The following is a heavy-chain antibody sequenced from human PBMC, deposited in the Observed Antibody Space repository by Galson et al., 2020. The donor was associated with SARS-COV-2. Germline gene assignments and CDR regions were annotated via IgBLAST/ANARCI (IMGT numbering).Heavy chain of an antibody. Sequence: GESLKISCAASGFTFSSYAMHWVRQAPGKGLEWVAVISYDGSNKYYADSVKGRFTISRDNSKNTLYLQMNSLRAEDTAVYYCARDGLVDYGGVFDYWGQGTLVTVSS. J-gene: IGHJ4*02. CDR2: ISYDGSNK. D-gene: IGHD4-17*01. CDR3: ARDGLVDYGGVFDY. CDR1: GFTFSSYA. V-gene: IGHV3-30*04.